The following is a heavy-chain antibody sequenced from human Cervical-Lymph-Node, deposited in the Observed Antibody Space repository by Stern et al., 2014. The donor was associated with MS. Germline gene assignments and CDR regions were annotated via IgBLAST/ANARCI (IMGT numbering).Heavy chain of an antibody. D-gene: IGHD3-10*01. J-gene: IGHJ6*02. V-gene: IGHV1-69*01. CDR2: IIPMFGTA. CDR3: ASSVGELTPEAV. Sequence: QLVQSGAEVKKPGSSVRVSCKASGGIFSSFAISWVRQAPGQVLEWMGGIIPMFGTANYAQKFQGRVTITADDSTTTAYMEVSSLRYEDTAVYYCASSVGELTPEAVWGQGTTVTVFS. CDR1: GGIFSSFA.